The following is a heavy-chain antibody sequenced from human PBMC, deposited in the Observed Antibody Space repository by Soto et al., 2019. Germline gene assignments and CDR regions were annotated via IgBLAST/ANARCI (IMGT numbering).Heavy chain of an antibody. CDR3: ARDFCGGDCSDDYYYYAMDV. D-gene: IGHD2-21*02. J-gene: IGHJ6*01. CDR2: VYSSGST. V-gene: IGHV4-61*01. CDR1: GGSVSSTNYY. Sequence: PSETLSLTCNVSGGSVSSTNYYWGCILQPPEKRLDWIGYVYSSGSTIYNPSLRSRVTISVDTSKNQFSLKLSSVTAADTAVYYCARDFCGGDCSDDYYYYAMDVWGQGTTVTVSP.